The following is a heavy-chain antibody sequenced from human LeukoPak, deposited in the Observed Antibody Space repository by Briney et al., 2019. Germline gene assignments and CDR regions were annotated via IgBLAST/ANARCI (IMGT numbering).Heavy chain of an antibody. Sequence: GRSLRLSCAASGFTFSSYSMNWVRQAPGKGLEWVSFISSSSSYIYYADSVKGRFTISRDNAKNSLYLQMNSLRAEDTAVYYCAGDLIGCDSSGYVDYWGQGTLVTVSS. CDR2: ISSSSSYI. V-gene: IGHV3-21*01. J-gene: IGHJ4*02. CDR1: GFTFSSYS. D-gene: IGHD3-22*01. CDR3: AGDLIGCDSSGYVDY.